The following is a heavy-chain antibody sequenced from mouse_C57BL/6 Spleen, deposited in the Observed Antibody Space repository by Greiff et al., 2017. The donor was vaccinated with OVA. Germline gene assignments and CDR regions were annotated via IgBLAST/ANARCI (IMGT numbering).Heavy chain of an antibody. CDR2: IDPSDSET. J-gene: IGHJ2*01. CDR1: GYTFTSYW. D-gene: IGHD1-1*01. Sequence: VQLQQPGAELVRPGSSVKLSCKASGYTFTSYWMHWVKQRPIQGLEWIGNIDPSDSETHYNQKFKDKATLTVDKSSSTAYMQLSSLTSEDSAVYYCARGDYYGSSYVFDYWGQGTTLTASS. CDR3: ARGDYYGSSYVFDY. V-gene: IGHV1-52*01.